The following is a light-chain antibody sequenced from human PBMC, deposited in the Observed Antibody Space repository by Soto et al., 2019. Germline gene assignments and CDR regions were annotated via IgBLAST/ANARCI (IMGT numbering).Light chain of an antibody. V-gene: IGLV2-23*01. J-gene: IGLJ2*01. CDR3: CSYAGGTTWV. CDR2: EGS. Sequence: QSVLTQPASVSGSPGQSITISCTGTSSDVGSYNLVSWYQQHPGKAPKLMIYEGSKRPSGVSNRFSGSKSGNTASLTISGLQTEDEADYYCCSYAGGTTWVFGGGTQLTVL. CDR1: SSDVGSYNL.